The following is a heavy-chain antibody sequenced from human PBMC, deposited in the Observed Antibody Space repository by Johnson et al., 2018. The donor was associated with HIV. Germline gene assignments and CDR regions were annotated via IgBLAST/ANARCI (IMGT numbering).Heavy chain of an antibody. CDR2: IKQDGSEK. J-gene: IGHJ3*02. D-gene: IGHD7-27*01. V-gene: IGHV3-7*03. CDR3: ARDRTWGKNAFDI. Sequence: VQLVESGGGLVQPGGSLRLSCAASGFTFSSYWMSWVRQAPGKGLEWVANIKQDGSEKYYVDAVKGRFTISRDNAKNSVYRQMNSLRAEDTAVYYCARDRTWGKNAFDIWGQGTMVTVSS. CDR1: GFTFSSYW.